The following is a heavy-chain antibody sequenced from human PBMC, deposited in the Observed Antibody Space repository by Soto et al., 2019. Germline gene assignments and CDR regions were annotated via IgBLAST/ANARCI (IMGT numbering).Heavy chain of an antibody. CDR2: ISWNSGSI. J-gene: IGHJ4*02. Sequence: EVQLVESGGGLVQPGRSLRLSCAASGFTFDDYAMHWVRQAPGKGLEWVSGISWNSGSIGYADSVKGRFTISRDNAKNSLYLQMNSLRAEDTALYYCAKAIGYYDSSGYYPFDYWGQGTLVTVSS. V-gene: IGHV3-9*01. CDR3: AKAIGYYDSSGYYPFDY. CDR1: GFTFDDYA. D-gene: IGHD3-22*01.